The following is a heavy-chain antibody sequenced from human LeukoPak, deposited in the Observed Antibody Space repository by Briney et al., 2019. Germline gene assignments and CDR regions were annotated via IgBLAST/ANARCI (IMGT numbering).Heavy chain of an antibody. CDR2: ISAYNGNT. V-gene: IGHV1-18*01. J-gene: IGHJ4*02. D-gene: IGHD3-9*01. Sequence: ASVKVSCKASGYRFTSYGISWVRPAPGQGLEWMEWISAYNGNTNYAQKLQGRVTMTTDTSTSTAYMELRSLRSDDTAVYYCARGGDGDILTGLVFDYWGQGTLVTVSS. CDR3: ARGGDGDILTGLVFDY. CDR1: GYRFTSYG.